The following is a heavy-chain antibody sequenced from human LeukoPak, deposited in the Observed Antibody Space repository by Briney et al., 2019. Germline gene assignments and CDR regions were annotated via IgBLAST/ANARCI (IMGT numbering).Heavy chain of an antibody. J-gene: IGHJ4*02. CDR2: IYWDDDK. CDR3: AHISYYGSRDY. CDR1: GFSLSTSGVG. Sequence: SGPTLVKPTQTLTLTCTFSGFSLSTSGVGVGWIRQPPGKALEWLALIYWDDDKRYSPSLKSRFNITKDNSKNQVVLTMTNMDPVDTATYYCAHISYYGSRDYWGQGTLVTVSS. V-gene: IGHV2-5*02. D-gene: IGHD3-10*01.